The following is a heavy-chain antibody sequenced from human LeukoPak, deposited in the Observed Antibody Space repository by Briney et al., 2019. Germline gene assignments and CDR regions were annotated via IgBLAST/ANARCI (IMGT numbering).Heavy chain of an antibody. V-gene: IGHV3-21*01. D-gene: IGHD1-26*01. CDR1: GFTFSTYN. CDR3: ARDVGASAPDAFDI. J-gene: IGHJ3*02. Sequence: GGSPRLSCAASGFTFSTYNMNWVRQAPGKGLEWVSSISSSSNYIYYANSVKGRFSISRDNAKNSLHLQMNSLRAEDTDVYYCARDVGASAPDAFDIWGQGTMVTVSS. CDR2: ISSSSNYI.